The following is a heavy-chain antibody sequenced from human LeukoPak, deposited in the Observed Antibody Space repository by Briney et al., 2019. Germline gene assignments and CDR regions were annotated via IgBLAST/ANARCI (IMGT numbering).Heavy chain of an antibody. V-gene: IGHV1-46*01. CDR2: INPSGGST. CDR1: GYTFTSYY. J-gene: IGHJ4*02. CDR3: ARDQRSLDY. Sequence: ASVKVSCKASGYTFTSYYMHWVRQAPGQGLEWMGIINPSGGSTSYAQKLQGRVTLTRDTSTSTVYMELSSLRSDDTAVYYCARDQRSLDYWGQGTLVTVSS.